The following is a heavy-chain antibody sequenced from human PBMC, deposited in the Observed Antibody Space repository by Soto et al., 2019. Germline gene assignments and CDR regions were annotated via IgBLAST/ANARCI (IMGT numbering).Heavy chain of an antibody. Sequence: QVQLQESGPGLVKPSETLSLTCTVSGGSISSYYWSWIRQPPGKGLEWIGYIYYSGSTNYNPSLKSRVTTSVDTSKNQFSRKLSSVTAADTAVYYCARRYGYAFDIWGQGTMVTVSS. J-gene: IGHJ3*02. CDR2: IYYSGST. CDR1: GGSISSYY. CDR3: ARRYGYAFDI. D-gene: IGHD4-17*01. V-gene: IGHV4-59*01.